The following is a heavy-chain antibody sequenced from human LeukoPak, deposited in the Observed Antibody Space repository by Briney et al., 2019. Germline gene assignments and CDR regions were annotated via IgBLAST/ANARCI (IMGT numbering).Heavy chain of an antibody. Sequence: SETLPLTCTVSGGSVSGYHWSWVRQPPGKGLEWIAYIYYGGSTNYNPSLKSRVTISVDTSKNQFSLKLSSVTAADTAMYYCARQLRGVATTFDYWGQGSLVTVSS. V-gene: IGHV4-59*08. CDR2: IYYGGST. CDR3: ARQLRGVATTFDY. CDR1: GGSVSGYH. J-gene: IGHJ4*02. D-gene: IGHD5-12*01.